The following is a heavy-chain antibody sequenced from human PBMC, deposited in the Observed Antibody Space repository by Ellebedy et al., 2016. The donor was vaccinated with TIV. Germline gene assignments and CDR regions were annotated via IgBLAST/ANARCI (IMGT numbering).Heavy chain of an antibody. D-gene: IGHD3-10*01. CDR3: AKDVMVRGVMGTFDY. CDR2: ISGSGGST. Sequence: GGSLRLSXAASGFTFRSYAMSSVRQAPGKGLEWVSAISGSGGSTYYADSVKGRFTISRDNSKNTLYLQMNSLRAEDTAVYYCAKDVMVRGVMGTFDYWGQGTLVTVSS. V-gene: IGHV3-23*01. J-gene: IGHJ4*02. CDR1: GFTFRSYA.